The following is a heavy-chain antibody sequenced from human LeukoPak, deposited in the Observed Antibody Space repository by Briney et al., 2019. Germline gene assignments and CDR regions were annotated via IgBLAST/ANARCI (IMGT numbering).Heavy chain of an antibody. J-gene: IGHJ6*03. CDR1: GGSISSSNW. D-gene: IGHD1-1*01. CDR3: ARESVGTTSMSYYYYYMDV. CDR2: TYHSGST. V-gene: IGHV4-4*02. Sequence: SETLSLTCAVSGGSISSSNWWSWVRQPPGKGLEWIGETYHSGSTNYNPSLKSRVTISVDKSKNQFSLKLSSVTAADTAVYYCARESVGTTSMSYYYYYMDVWGKGTTVTVSS.